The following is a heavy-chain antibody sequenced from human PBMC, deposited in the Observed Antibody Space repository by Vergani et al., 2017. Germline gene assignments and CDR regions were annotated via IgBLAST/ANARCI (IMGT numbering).Heavy chain of an antibody. CDR2: IYPGDSDI. J-gene: IGHJ4*02. CDR3: ARNLVHTSTWYYFYY. D-gene: IGHD1-1*01. V-gene: IGHV5-51*03. CDR1: GYSFSSYW. Sequence: EVQLVQSGVEMRKPGESLKISCKGSGYSFSSYWIGWVRQMPGKGLEWMGMIYPGDSDIRYSPSFQGQVTISADRSINTVYLQWSSLQASDTAMYYCARNLVHTSTWYYFYYWGQGTLVTVSS.